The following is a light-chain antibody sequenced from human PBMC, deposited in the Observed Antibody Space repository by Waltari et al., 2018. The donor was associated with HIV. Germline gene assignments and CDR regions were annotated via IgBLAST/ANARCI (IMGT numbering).Light chain of an antibody. CDR1: ERLRHENGFKY. Sequence: VVMIQSPRYLPVSLGEPASISCASNERLRHENGFKYWDWYLQRPGRTQQLLIQLATSRAFGVPTRFGGSASDTNFTLKISRVETGDVGLYYCMQTLRIPWTFGQGTRV. V-gene: IGKV2-28*01. J-gene: IGKJ1*01. CDR2: LAT. CDR3: MQTLRIPWT.